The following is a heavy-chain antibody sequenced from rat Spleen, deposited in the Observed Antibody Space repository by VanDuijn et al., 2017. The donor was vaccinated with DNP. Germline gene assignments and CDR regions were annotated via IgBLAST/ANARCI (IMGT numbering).Heavy chain of an antibody. V-gene: IGHV3-1*01. Sequence: EVQLQESGPGLVKPSQSLSLTCSVTGYSITSNYWGWIRKFPGNKMEWIGYISYSGSTSYNPSRKSRISITRDTSKNQSILQLNSVTTEDTATYYCTTGDFYYYSRGNWFSSWGQGSLVTVSP. D-gene: IGHD1-1*01. CDR3: TTGDFYYYSRGNWFSS. CDR2: ISYSGST. J-gene: IGHJ3*01. CDR1: GYSITSNY.